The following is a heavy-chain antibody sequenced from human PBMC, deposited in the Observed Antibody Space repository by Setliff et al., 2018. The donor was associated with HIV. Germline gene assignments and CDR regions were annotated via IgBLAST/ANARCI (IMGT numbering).Heavy chain of an antibody. CDR2: INHRGNI. Sequence: PSETLSLTCAVYGGAFNDYYWNWIRQPPGEGLQWIGEINHRGNINYNPSLRSRVTMSVDTSKKQFSLNVTSVTAADTAVYYCARLGVTWIQLESDWFDPWGQGTLVTVSS. CDR1: GGAFNDYY. D-gene: IGHD5-18*01. J-gene: IGHJ5*02. V-gene: IGHV4-34*01. CDR3: ARLGVTWIQLESDWFDP.